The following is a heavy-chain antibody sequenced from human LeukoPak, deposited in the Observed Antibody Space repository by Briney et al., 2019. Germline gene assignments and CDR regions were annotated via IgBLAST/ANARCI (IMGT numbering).Heavy chain of an antibody. CDR2: MNPNSGNT. D-gene: IGHD2-15*01. CDR1: GYTFTSYD. Sequence: ASVKVSCKASGYTFTSYDINWVRQATGQGLEWMGWMNPNSGNTCYAQKFQGRVTMTRNTSISTAYMELSSLRSEDTDVYYCARGAYRYCSGGSCPLFDPWGQGTLVTVSS. V-gene: IGHV1-8*01. J-gene: IGHJ5*02. CDR3: ARGAYRYCSGGSCPLFDP.